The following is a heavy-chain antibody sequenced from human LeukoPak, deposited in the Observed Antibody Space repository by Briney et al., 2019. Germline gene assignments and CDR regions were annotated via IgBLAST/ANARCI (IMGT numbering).Heavy chain of an antibody. J-gene: IGHJ6*02. CDR2: INPNIGDT. D-gene: IGHD3-10*01. CDR3: AETVLGSGSTDYGMAV. CDR1: GYTFTGYY. Sequence: GSVKLSCKASGYTFTGYYMNWVRQAPGQGLEWRGWINPNIGDTNYAQNVQGGVTMTRDTSTSTPYIELSILRADDTAVYYCAETVLGSGSTDYGMAVGGEGSTATV. V-gene: IGHV1-2*02.